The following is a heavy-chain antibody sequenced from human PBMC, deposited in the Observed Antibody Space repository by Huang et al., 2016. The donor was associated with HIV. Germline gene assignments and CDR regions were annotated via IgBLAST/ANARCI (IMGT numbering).Heavy chain of an antibody. D-gene: IGHD3-22*01. V-gene: IGHV1-69*13. CDR1: GGTFSSYA. Sequence: QVQLVQSGAEVKKPGSSVKVSCKASGGTFSSYAISWVRQAPGQGLEWRGGSSPIFGTANYAQKFQGRVTITADESTSTAYMELSSLRSEDTAVYYCARRQYYYDSSGYYGDDAFDIWGQGTMVTVSS. CDR3: ARRQYYYDSSGYYGDDAFDI. J-gene: IGHJ3*02. CDR2: SSPIFGTA.